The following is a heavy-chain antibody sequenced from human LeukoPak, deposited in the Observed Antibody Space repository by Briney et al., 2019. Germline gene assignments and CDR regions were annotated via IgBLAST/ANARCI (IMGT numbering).Heavy chain of an antibody. CDR1: GGSFSGYY. V-gene: IGHV4-34*01. J-gene: IGHJ5*02. CDR3: ARGRYCSGGSCYYNP. CDR2: INHSGST. D-gene: IGHD2-15*01. Sequence: SETQSLTCAVYGGSFSGYYWSWIRQPPGKGLEGIGQINHSGSTNYNPSLKSRVTISVDTSKNQFSLKLSSVTAADTAVYYCARGRYCSGGSCYYNPWGQGTLVTVSS.